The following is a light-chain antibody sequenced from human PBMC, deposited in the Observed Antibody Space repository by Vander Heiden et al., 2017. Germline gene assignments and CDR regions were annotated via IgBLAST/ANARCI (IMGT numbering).Light chain of an antibody. Sequence: ELVSTPSPGTLSLSPGERATLSCRASQSVSSSYLAWYQQKPGQAPRLLIYGASSRATGIPDRFSGSGSGTDFTLTISRLEPEDFAVYYCQQYGRSPRTFGQGTKVEIK. J-gene: IGKJ1*01. CDR3: QQYGRSPRT. CDR2: GAS. V-gene: IGKV3-20*01. CDR1: QSVSSSY.